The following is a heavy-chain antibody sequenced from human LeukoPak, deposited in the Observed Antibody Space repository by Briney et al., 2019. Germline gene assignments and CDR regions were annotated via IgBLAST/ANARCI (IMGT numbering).Heavy chain of an antibody. J-gene: IGHJ4*02. V-gene: IGHV3-23*01. CDR3: AKDHSTGYYYFDY. CDR1: GFTFSNYA. D-gene: IGHD3-22*01. CDR2: ISASGDST. Sequence: AGGSLRLSCAASGFTFSNYAMSWVRQAPGKGLEWVSGISASGDSTYYADSVKGRFTISRDNSKNTLYLQMNSLRAEDTAVYCCAKDHSTGYYYFDYWGQGTLVTVSS.